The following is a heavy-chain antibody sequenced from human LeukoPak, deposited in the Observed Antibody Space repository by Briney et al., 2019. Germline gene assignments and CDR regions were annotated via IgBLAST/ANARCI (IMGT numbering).Heavy chain of an antibody. J-gene: IGHJ4*02. Sequence: GGSLRLSCAASGFTFSSYWMSWVRQAPGKGLEWVANIKQDGSEKYYADSVKGRFTISRDNAKNSLYLQMNSLRAEDTAVYYCEAAGPADQDYWGQGTLVTVSS. CDR1: GFTFSSYW. V-gene: IGHV3-7*03. CDR3: EAAGPADQDY. D-gene: IGHD2-15*01. CDR2: IKQDGSEK.